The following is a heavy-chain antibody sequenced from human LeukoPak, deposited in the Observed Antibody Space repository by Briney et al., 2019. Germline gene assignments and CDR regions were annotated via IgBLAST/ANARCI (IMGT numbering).Heavy chain of an antibody. CDR2: ISGYNGNT. D-gene: IGHD2-2*01. Sequence: ASVKVSCKASGYTFTSYGLSWVRQAPGQGLEWMGWISGYNGNTNYAQKLQGRVTMTTDISTSTAYMELRSLRSDDTAVYYCAILTPEDIVVVPAAKDFDYWGQGTLVTVSS. V-gene: IGHV1-18*04. CDR3: AILTPEDIVVVPAAKDFDY. J-gene: IGHJ4*02. CDR1: GYTFTSYG.